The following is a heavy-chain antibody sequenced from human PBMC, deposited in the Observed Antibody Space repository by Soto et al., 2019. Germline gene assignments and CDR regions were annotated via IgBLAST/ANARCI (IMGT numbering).Heavy chain of an antibody. Sequence: GGFLRLSCAASGFTFSSYSMNWVRQAPGKGLEWVSSISSSSSYIYYADSVKGRFTISRDNAKNSLYLQMNSLRAEDTAVYYCARDGGSLAQNGMDVWGQGTTVTVSS. J-gene: IGHJ6*02. CDR2: ISSSSSYI. V-gene: IGHV3-21*01. CDR3: ARDGGSLAQNGMDV. D-gene: IGHD2-15*01. CDR1: GFTFSSYS.